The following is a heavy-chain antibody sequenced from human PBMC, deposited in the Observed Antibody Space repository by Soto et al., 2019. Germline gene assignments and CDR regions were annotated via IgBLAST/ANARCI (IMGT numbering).Heavy chain of an antibody. CDR3: ARGRLNLV. V-gene: IGHV4-34*01. D-gene: IGHD2-2*01. J-gene: IGHJ4*02. Sequence: QVQLQQWGAGLLKPSETLSLTCAVYGGSFSGYYWSWIRQPPGKGLEWIGEINHSGSTNYNPSLXSXVXXSVDTSKNQFSLKLSSVTAADTAVYYCARGRLNLVWGQGTLVTVSS. CDR1: GGSFSGYY. CDR2: INHSGST.